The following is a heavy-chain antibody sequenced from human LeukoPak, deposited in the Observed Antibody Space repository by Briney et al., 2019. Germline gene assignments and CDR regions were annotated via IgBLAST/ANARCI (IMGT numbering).Heavy chain of an antibody. V-gene: IGHV4-4*07. J-gene: IGHJ4*02. CDR1: GGSIISYY. CDR3: AREVGSSFIVDY. D-gene: IGHD6-13*01. CDR2: IYTSGST. Sequence: PSETLSLTCTVSGGSIISYYRSWIRQPAGMGLEWIGRIYTSGSTNYNPSLKSRVTISVDKSKNQFSLKLSSVTAADTAVYYCAREVGSSFIVDYWGQGTLVTVSS.